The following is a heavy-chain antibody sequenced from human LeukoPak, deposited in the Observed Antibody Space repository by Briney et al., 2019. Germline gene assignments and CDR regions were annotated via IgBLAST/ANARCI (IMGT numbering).Heavy chain of an antibody. CDR1: GFTFTRYT. CDR2: VLYDGSNK. Sequence: GGSLRLSCAASGFTFTRYTMHWVRQAPGKGLEWVAVVLYDGSNKYYAVSVKGRFTLSRDNSKNTLSLQMNTLRADDTAVYYCVRDNYGGILDFWGQGTLVTVSS. D-gene: IGHD2-21*01. V-gene: IGHV3-30*04. J-gene: IGHJ4*02. CDR3: VRDNYGGILDF.